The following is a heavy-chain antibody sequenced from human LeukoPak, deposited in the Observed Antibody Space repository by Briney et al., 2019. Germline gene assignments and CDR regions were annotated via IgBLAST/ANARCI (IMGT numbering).Heavy chain of an antibody. J-gene: IGHJ5*02. V-gene: IGHV1-18*01. CDR2: ISGSTGNT. D-gene: IGHD2-2*01. Sequence: GASVKVSCKASGYSFTSYGITWVREAPGQGPEWMGWISGSTGNTHYAQNVQDRVTMTTDTATSTAYMELRSLGSDDTAVYYCARVGRDCSSINCYWEDWFDPWGQGTLVIVSS. CDR3: ARVGRDCSSINCYWEDWFDP. CDR1: GYSFTSYG.